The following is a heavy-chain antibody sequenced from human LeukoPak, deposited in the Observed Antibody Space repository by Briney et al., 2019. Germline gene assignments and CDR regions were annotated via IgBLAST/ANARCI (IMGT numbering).Heavy chain of an antibody. Sequence: PGGSLRLSCAASGFTFSSYAMIWVRQAPGKGLECVSSITGSDGSTFYADSVRGRFTISRDNSKNTLYLQMNSLRAEDTAVYYCAKETHHGSGWPQDYWGQGTLVTVSS. CDR1: GFTFSSYA. D-gene: IGHD6-19*01. V-gene: IGHV3-23*01. CDR2: ITGSDGST. J-gene: IGHJ4*02. CDR3: AKETHHGSGWPQDY.